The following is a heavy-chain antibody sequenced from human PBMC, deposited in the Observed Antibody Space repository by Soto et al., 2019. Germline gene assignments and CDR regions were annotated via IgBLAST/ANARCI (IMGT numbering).Heavy chain of an antibody. J-gene: IGHJ4*02. CDR3: ARDSCGVTNCYGHFDF. CDR1: GFSFSSYG. Sequence: QVQLVESGGGVVQPGRSLRLSCAASGFSFSSYGMHWVRQAPGKGLEWVAIIWFDGNKRYYAESVKGRFTVSRDNSKNTMYLQVTSLRVEDTAVYYCARDSCGVTNCYGHFDFWGQGSLVTVSS. D-gene: IGHD2-2*01. CDR2: IWFDGNKR. V-gene: IGHV3-33*01.